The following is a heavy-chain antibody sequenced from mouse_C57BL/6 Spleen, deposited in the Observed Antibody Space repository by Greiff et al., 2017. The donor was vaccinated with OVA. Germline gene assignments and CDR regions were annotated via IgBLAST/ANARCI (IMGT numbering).Heavy chain of an antibody. Sequence: QVQLQQSGAELVRPGASVKLSCKASGYTFTDYYINWVKQRPGQGLEWIARIYPGSGNTYYNEKFKGKATLTAEKSSSTAYMQLSSLTSEDSAVYFCARGQPLAWFAYWGQGTLVTVSA. CDR1: GYTFTDYY. J-gene: IGHJ3*01. V-gene: IGHV1-76*01. CDR2: IYPGSGNT. CDR3: ARGQPLAWFAY. D-gene: IGHD3-3*01.